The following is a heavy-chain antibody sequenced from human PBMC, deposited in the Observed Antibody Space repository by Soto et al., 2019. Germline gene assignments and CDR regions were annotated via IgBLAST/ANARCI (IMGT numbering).Heavy chain of an antibody. J-gene: IGHJ5*02. V-gene: IGHV4-59*01. CDR3: ARAAPGIAAAGSLIQGTQKAPTGFDP. Sequence: GKGLEWIGYIYYSGSTNYNPSLKSRVTISVDTSKNQFSLKLSSVTAADTAVYYCARAAPGIAAAGSLIQGTQKAPTGFDPWGQGTLVTVSS. CDR2: IYYSGST. D-gene: IGHD6-13*01.